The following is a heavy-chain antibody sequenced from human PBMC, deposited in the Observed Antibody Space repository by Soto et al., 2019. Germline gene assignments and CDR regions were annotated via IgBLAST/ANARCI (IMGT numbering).Heavy chain of an antibody. CDR1: GGSVSSCSYY. Sequence: SETLSRTCTDSGGSVSSCSYYWRWIRQPTGKGLEWIGYIYYSGSTNYNPSLKSRVTISVDTSKNQFSLKLSSVTAADTAVYHCARDHYYYDSSGYPVNWFAPWGQGTLVTVSS. J-gene: IGHJ5*02. CDR3: ARDHYYYDSSGYPVNWFAP. V-gene: IGHV4-61*01. D-gene: IGHD3-22*01. CDR2: IYYSGST.